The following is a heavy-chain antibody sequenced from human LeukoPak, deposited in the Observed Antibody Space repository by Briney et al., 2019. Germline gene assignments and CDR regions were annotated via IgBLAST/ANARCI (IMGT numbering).Heavy chain of an antibody. J-gene: IGHJ4*02. D-gene: IGHD3-9*01. CDR1: GGSFSGYY. CDR3: ARTYDILTGYYVNYFDY. Sequence: SETLSLTCAVYGGSFSGYYWRWIRQPPGKGLEWIGEINHSGSTNYNPSLKSRVTISVDTSKNQFSLKLSSVTAADTAVYYCARTYDILTGYYVNYFDYWGQGTLVTVSS. V-gene: IGHV4-34*01. CDR2: INHSGST.